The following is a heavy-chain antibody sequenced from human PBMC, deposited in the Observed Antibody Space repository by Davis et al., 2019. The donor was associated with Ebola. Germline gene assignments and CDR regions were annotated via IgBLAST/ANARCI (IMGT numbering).Heavy chain of an antibody. CDR2: IYYSGNT. D-gene: IGHD3-10*01. CDR1: GGSMSPYY. V-gene: IGHV4-59*12. Sequence: MPSETLSLTCTVSGGSMSPYYWSWIRQPPGKGLEWIGYIYYSGNTKFNPSLKGRVTISVDTSKNQFSLKLSSVTAADTAVYYCARMKGNYSPPGFVWGQGTLVTVSS. CDR3: ARMKGNYSPPGFV. J-gene: IGHJ4*02.